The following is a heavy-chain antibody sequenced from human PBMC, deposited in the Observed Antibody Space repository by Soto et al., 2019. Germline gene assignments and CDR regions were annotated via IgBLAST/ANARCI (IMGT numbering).Heavy chain of an antibody. CDR3: ARGPYNDLIWIYYYMDV. V-gene: IGHV4-59*08. D-gene: IGHD3-16*01. CDR1: GGSISGHY. CDR2: MYYSGST. J-gene: IGHJ6*03. Sequence: QVQLQESGPGLVKPSETLSLSCSVSGGSISGHYWSWVRQTPGKGLEWIGYMYYSGSTNYNPSLKSRLTITMATANIHFSLRLLSATAAASAVYSCARGPYNDLIWIYYYMDVWGKGTSVTVSS.